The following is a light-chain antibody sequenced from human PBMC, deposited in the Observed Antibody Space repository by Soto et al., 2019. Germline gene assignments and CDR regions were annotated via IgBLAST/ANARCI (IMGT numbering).Light chain of an antibody. CDR3: ETGNSNTRV. J-gene: IGLJ3*02. Sequence: QSVLTQSSSASASLGSSVNLTCTLSSGHRSYIIAWHQQQPGKAPRFLMRLESSGSQNKGSGVPDRFSGSSSGAARYLTISNLQSEDEADYYGETGNSNTRVFGGGTKLTVL. V-gene: IGLV4-60*03. CDR1: SGHRSYI. CDR2: LESSGSQ.